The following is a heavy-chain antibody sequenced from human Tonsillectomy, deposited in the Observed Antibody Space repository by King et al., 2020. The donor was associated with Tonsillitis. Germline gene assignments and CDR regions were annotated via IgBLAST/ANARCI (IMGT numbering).Heavy chain of an antibody. CDR1: GFSLSTIGVG. CDR3: AHRGDYDILTGYVNWFDP. CDR2: IYWNDDK. D-gene: IGHD3-9*01. Sequence: TLKESGPTLVKPTQTLTLTCTFSGFSLSTIGVGVGWIRQPPGKALDVLALIYWNDDKGYSPSLKSRFTITKDTSKNQVVLTMTNTDPVDTATYYCAHRGDYDILTGYVNWFDPWGQGTLVTVSS. J-gene: IGHJ5*02. V-gene: IGHV2-5*01.